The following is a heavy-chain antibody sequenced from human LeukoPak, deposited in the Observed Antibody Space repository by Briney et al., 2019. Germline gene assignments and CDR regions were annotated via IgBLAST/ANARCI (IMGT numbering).Heavy chain of an antibody. CDR3: TQGSWGDD. J-gene: IGHJ4*02. CDR1: GFTFSTYD. Sequence: GGSLRLSCAASGFTFSTYDMTWVRQAPGKGLEWVSTITGGGDNPYYADSVKGRFTISRDNSKNTVYLQMNSLRAEDTAVYYCTQGSWGDDWGQGTLVTVSS. V-gene: IGHV3-23*01. CDR2: ITGGGDNP. D-gene: IGHD7-27*01.